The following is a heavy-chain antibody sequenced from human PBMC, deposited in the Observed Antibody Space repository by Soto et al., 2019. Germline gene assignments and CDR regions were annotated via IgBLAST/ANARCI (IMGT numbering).Heavy chain of an antibody. CDR1: GGTFSSYT. CDR2: IIPILGIA. CDR3: AMGSSSWYARFVY. D-gene: IGHD6-13*01. Sequence: SVKVSCKASGGTFSSYTISWVRQAPGQGLEWMGRIIPILGIANYAQKFQGRVTITADKSTSTAYMELSSLRSEDTAVYYCAMGSSSWYARFVYWGQGTLVTVSS. V-gene: IGHV1-69*02. J-gene: IGHJ4*02.